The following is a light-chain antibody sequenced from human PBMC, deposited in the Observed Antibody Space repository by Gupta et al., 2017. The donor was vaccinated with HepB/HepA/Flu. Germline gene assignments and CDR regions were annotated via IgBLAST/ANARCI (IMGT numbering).Light chain of an antibody. V-gene: IGKV4-1*01. J-gene: IGKJ3*01. Sequence: DIVMTQSPDSLPVSLGERATINCKSSQSVLYSSNNKNYLAWYQQKPGQPTKLLIYWASTRESGVPDRFSGSGSGTDFTLTISSLQAEDVAVYYCQQYYSTPFTFGPGTKVDIK. CDR2: WAS. CDR1: QSVLYSSNNKNY. CDR3: QQYYSTPFT.